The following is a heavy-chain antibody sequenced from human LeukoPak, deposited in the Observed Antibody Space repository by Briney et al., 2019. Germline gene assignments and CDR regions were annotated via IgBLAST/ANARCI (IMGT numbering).Heavy chain of an antibody. CDR2: INPNSGGT. V-gene: IGHV1-2*02. Sequence: ASVKVSCKTSGYTFTGYYMHWVRQAPGQGLEWMGWINPNSGGTNYAQKFQGRVTMTRDTSISTAYMELSRLRSDDTAVYYCAKDHIQIYYFDYWGQGTLVTVSS. CDR3: AKDHIQIYYFDY. J-gene: IGHJ4*02. D-gene: IGHD5-18*01. CDR1: GYTFTGYY.